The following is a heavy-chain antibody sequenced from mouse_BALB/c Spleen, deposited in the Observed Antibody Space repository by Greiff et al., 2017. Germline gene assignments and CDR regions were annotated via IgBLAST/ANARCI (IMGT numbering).Heavy chain of an antibody. V-gene: IGHV1-67*01. CDR2: ISTYYGNT. CDR1: SYTFTDYA. CDR3: ARSYDYGYFDY. Sequence: QVQLQQSGPELVRPGVSVKISCKGSSYTFTDYAMHWVKQSHAKSLEWIGVISTYYGNTNYNQKFKGKATMTVDKSSSTAYMELARLTSEDSAIYYCARSYDYGYFDYWGQGTTLTVSS. D-gene: IGHD2-4*01. J-gene: IGHJ2*01.